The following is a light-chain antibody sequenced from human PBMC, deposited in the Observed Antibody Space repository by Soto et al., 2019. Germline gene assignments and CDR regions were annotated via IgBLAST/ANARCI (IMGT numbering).Light chain of an antibody. Sequence: EFVLTQSPGTLSLSPGERATLFCRASQSVSSTYLAWYQQKPGQAPRLLIYGTSSRATGIPDRFSGSGSGTDFTLTISRLEPEDFAVYYCQQFGRSPPRYIFGQGTKLEIK. V-gene: IGKV3-20*01. CDR3: QQFGRSPPRYI. CDR2: GTS. CDR1: QSVSSTY. J-gene: IGKJ2*01.